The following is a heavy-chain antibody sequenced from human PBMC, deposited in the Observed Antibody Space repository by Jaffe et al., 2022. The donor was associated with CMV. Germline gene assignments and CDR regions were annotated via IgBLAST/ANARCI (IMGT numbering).Heavy chain of an antibody. Sequence: EVQLLESGGGLVQPGGSLRLSCAASGFTFSSYAMSWVRQAPGKGLEWVSAISGSGGSTYYADSVKGRFTISRDNSKNTLYLQMNSLRAEDTAVYYCAKMDYNLPNHSYGMDVWGQGTTVTVSS. CDR2: ISGSGGST. J-gene: IGHJ6*02. V-gene: IGHV3-23*01. D-gene: IGHD1-1*01. CDR3: AKMDYNLPNHSYGMDV. CDR1: GFTFSSYA.